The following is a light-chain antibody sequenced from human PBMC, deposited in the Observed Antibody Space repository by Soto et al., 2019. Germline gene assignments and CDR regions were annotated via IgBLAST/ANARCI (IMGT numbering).Light chain of an antibody. Sequence: EIVMTQSPATLSVSPGERATLSCRASQSVSSNLAWYQQKPGQAPRLLIYGASTRATGIPARFSGSGSETDFTLTVSRLEPEDFAVYFCHQYGTSPQTFGQGTKVDIK. J-gene: IGKJ1*01. CDR1: QSVSSN. CDR3: HQYGTSPQT. CDR2: GAS. V-gene: IGKV3-15*01.